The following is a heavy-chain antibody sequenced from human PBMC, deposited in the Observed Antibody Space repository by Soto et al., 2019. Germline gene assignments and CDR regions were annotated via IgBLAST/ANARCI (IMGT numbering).Heavy chain of an antibody. J-gene: IGHJ3*02. CDR1: GGSLSSYA. Sequence: SVKVSCTASGGSLSSYAVSWVRQAPGQGLEWMGGIIPIFGTANYAQKFQGRVTITADKSTSTAYMELSSLRSEDTAVYYCASRRINMIVVAENDAFDIWGQGTMVTVSS. D-gene: IGHD3-22*01. CDR2: IIPIFGTA. CDR3: ASRRINMIVVAENDAFDI. V-gene: IGHV1-69*06.